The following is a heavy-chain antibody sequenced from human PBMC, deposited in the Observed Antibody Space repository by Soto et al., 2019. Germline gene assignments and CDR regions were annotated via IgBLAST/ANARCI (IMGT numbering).Heavy chain of an antibody. Sequence: QTLSLTCAISGDSVSSNSAAWNWIRQSPSRGLEWLGRTYYRSKWYNDYAVSVKSRITINPDTSKNQFSLQLNSVTPEDTAVYYCARASKDYYDSSGYWNYFDYWGQGTLVTVSS. CDR2: TYYRSKWYN. J-gene: IGHJ4*02. CDR1: GDSVSSNSAA. V-gene: IGHV6-1*01. D-gene: IGHD3-22*01. CDR3: ARASKDYYDSSGYWNYFDY.